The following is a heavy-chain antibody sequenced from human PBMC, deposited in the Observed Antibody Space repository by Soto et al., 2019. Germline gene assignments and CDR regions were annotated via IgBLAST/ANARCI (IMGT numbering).Heavy chain of an antibody. V-gene: IGHV3-74*01. CDR3: ARAPWWDCDILTGYRTPDFDY. Sequence: GGSLRLSCAASGIIFNGFGMHWVRQAPGKGLVWVSRINSDGSSTSYADSVKGRFTISRDNAKNTLYLQMNSLRAEDTAVYYCARAPWWDCDILTGYRTPDFDYWGQGTLVTVSS. CDR2: INSDGSST. CDR1: GIIFNGFG. J-gene: IGHJ4*02. D-gene: IGHD3-9*01.